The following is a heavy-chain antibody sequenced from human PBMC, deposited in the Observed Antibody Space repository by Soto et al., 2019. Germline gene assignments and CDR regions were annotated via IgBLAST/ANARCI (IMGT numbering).Heavy chain of an antibody. CDR2: ISYDGSNK. Sequence: GGSLRLSCAASGFTFSSYAMHWVRQAPGKGLEWVAVISYDGSNKYYADSVKGRFTISRDKSKNTLYLQMNSLRAEDTAVYYCARDLYMVLEIPGPFDPWGQGTLVTVSS. CDR1: GFTFSSYA. J-gene: IGHJ5*02. CDR3: ARDLYMVLEIPGPFDP. D-gene: IGHD3-10*01. V-gene: IGHV3-30-3*01.